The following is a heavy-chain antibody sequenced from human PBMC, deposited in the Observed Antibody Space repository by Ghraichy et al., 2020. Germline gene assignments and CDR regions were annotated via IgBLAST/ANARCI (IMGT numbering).Heavy chain of an antibody. Sequence: ASVKVSCKASGYTFTSYGISWVRQAPGQGLEWMGWISAYNGNTNYAQKLQGRVTMTTDTSTSTAYMELRSLRSDATAVYYCARDFLDCSSTSCYRANYYGMDVWGQGTTVTVSS. V-gene: IGHV1-18*04. J-gene: IGHJ6*02. D-gene: IGHD2-2*02. CDR2: ISAYNGNT. CDR1: GYTFTSYG. CDR3: ARDFLDCSSTSCYRANYYGMDV.